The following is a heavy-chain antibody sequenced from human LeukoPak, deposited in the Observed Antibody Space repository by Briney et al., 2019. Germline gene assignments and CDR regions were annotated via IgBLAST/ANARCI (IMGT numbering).Heavy chain of an antibody. V-gene: IGHV6-1*01. CDR2: TYYRSKWYN. J-gene: IGHJ4*02. D-gene: IGHD5-18*01. CDR3: ARDLAGFGGYSYGMVDY. CDR1: GDSVSSNSAT. Sequence: QTLSLTCALSGDSVSSNSATWNWIRQSPSRGLEWLGRTYYRSKWYNDYALSVKSRITINPDTSKNQFSLQLNSVTPEDTAVYYCARDLAGFGGYSYGMVDYWGQGTLVTVSS.